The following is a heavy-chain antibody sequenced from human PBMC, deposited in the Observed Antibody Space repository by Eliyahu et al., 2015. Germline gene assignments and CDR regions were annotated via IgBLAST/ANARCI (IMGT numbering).Heavy chain of an antibody. J-gene: IGHJ4*02. CDR3: AHTVGKPYYYYFDY. CDR2: IYCDDDK. Sequence: QITLKESGPTLVKPTQTLTLTCTFSGFSLSSTGVGVGWIRQPPGKALEWLALIYCDDDKRYSPSLKSRLTITQDTSKNQVVLTMTNMDPVDTATYYCAHTVGKPYYYYFDYWGQGTLVTVSS. V-gene: IGHV2-5*02. D-gene: IGHD3-22*01. CDR1: GFSLSSTGVG.